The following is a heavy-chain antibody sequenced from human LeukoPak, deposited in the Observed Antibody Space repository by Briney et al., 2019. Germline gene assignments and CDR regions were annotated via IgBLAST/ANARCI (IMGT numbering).Heavy chain of an antibody. CDR3: ASRRITMVRGVIDAEYFQH. D-gene: IGHD3-10*01. CDR1: GGSISSYY. V-gene: IGHV4-59*08. Sequence: SETLSLTCTVSGGSISSYYWSWIRQPPGKGLEWIGYIYYSGSTNYNPSLKSRVTISVDTSKNQFSLKLSSVTAADTAVYYCASRRITMVRGVIDAEYFQHWGQGTLVTVSS. J-gene: IGHJ1*01. CDR2: IYYSGST.